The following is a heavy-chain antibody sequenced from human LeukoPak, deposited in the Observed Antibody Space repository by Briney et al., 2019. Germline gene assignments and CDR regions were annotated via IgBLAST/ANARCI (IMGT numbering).Heavy chain of an antibody. Sequence: GGSLRLSCAASGFTFSSYGMHWVRQAPGKGLEWVAFIRYDGSNKYYADSVKGRFTISRDNSKNTLYLQMNSLRAEDTAVYYCAKENSPQYFDYWGQGTLVTVSS. V-gene: IGHV3-30*02. CDR2: IRYDGSNK. J-gene: IGHJ4*02. CDR1: GFTFSSYG. CDR3: AKENSPQYFDY.